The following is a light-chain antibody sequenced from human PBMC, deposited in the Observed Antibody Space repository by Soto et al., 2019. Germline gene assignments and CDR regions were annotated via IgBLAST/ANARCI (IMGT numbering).Light chain of an antibody. CDR2: GNS. Sequence: QSVLTKPPSMSGAPGQSVTISCTGSSSNIGEGYDVHWYQQLPGTAPKLLIYGNSNRPSGVPDRFSGSKSGTSASMAITGLQAEDEADYYCPSYDISLSGYVFGTGTKLTVL. CDR1: SSNIGEGYD. V-gene: IGLV1-40*01. CDR3: PSYDISLSGYV. J-gene: IGLJ1*01.